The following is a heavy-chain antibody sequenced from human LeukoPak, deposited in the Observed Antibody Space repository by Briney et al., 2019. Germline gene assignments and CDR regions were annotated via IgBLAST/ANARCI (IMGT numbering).Heavy chain of an antibody. CDR3: ARTRFPNYYDSSGQNTDFDY. J-gene: IGHJ4*02. Sequence: SETLSLTCAVYGGSFSGYYWSWIPQPPGKGLEWIGEIIHSGGTNYNPSLKSRVTISVDTSKNQFSLKLSSVTAADTAVYYCARTRFPNYYDSSGQNTDFDYWGQGTLVTVSS. CDR2: IIHSGGT. V-gene: IGHV4-34*12. CDR1: GGSFSGYY. D-gene: IGHD3-22*01.